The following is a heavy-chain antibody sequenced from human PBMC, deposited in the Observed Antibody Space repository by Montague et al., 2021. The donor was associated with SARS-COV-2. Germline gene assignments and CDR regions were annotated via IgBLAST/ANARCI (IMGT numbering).Heavy chain of an antibody. CDR3: ARLRDGVVPSPILGIGPYFTYYYMNV. Sequence: SETLSLTCAVSGGSFSRYYWNWIRQPPGKGLEWIGEINHGGNTNYNPSLKNRLTISVDTSKNQFSLKLTSVAATDTAVYYCARLRDGVVPSPILGIGPYFTYYYMNVWGKGATVTVSS. CDR2: INHGGNT. J-gene: IGHJ6*03. D-gene: IGHD2-15*01. CDR1: GGSFSRYY. V-gene: IGHV4-34*01.